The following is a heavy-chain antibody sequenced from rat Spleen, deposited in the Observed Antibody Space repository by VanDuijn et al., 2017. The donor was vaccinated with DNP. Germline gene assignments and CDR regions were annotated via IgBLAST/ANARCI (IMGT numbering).Heavy chain of an antibody. V-gene: IGHV3-3*01. CDR3: ARYGDSFDY. CDR1: GYSITSSYR. J-gene: IGHJ2*01. CDR2: INSAGST. D-gene: IGHD1-7*01. Sequence: EVQLQESGPGLVKPSQSLSLTCSVTGYSITSSYRWNWIRKFPGNKLEWMGYINSAGSTNYNPSLKSRISITRDTSKNQFFLQVNSVTTEDTATYYCARYGDSFDYWGQGVMVTVSS.